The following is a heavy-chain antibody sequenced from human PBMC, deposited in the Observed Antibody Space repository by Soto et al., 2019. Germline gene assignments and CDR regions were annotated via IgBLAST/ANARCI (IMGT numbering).Heavy chain of an antibody. Sequence: SETLSLTCTVSGGSISSYYWSWIRQPAGKGLEWIGRIYTSGSTNYNPSLKSRVTTSVDTSKNQFSLKLSSVTAADTAVCYCARGTLVTTTEWFDYWGQGTLVTVSS. CDR1: GGSISSYY. V-gene: IGHV4-4*07. D-gene: IGHD5-12*01. CDR3: ARGTLVTTTEWFDY. J-gene: IGHJ4*02. CDR2: IYTSGST.